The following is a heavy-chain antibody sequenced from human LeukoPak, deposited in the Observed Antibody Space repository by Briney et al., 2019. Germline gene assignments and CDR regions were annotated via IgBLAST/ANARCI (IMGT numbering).Heavy chain of an antibody. CDR1: GYRFTSYW. J-gene: IGHJ4*02. V-gene: IGHV5-51*01. Sequence: KAGESLKISCKASGYRFTSYWIGWVRQMPGKGLEWVGIIYPSDSDARYSPSFQGQVPISADKSINTAYLQWSSLKASDTAMYYCARRNYDILTGYYNDYFDYWGQGTLVTVSS. CDR3: ARRNYDILTGYYNDYFDY. D-gene: IGHD3-9*01. CDR2: IYPSDSDA.